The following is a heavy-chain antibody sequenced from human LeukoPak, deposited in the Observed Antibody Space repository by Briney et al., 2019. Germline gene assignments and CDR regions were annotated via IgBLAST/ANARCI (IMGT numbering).Heavy chain of an antibody. CDR3: ARERIVGAEDYFDY. CDR2: ISSSSSTI. V-gene: IGHV3-48*01. CDR1: GFTFSSYS. J-gene: IGHJ4*01. Sequence: GRSLRLSCAASGFTFSSYSMNWVRQTPGKGLEWVSYISSSSSTIYYADSVKGRFTISRDNAKNSLYLQMNSLRAEDTAVYYCARERIVGAEDYFDYWGQGRMVTVSS. D-gene: IGHD1-26*01.